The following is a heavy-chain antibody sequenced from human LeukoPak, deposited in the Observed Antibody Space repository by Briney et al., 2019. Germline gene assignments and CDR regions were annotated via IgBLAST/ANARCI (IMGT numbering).Heavy chain of an antibody. CDR1: GGSISSGDYY. Sequence: SETLSLTCTVSGGSISSGDYYWSWIRQPPGKGLEWIGYIYYSGSTYYNPSLKSRVTISVDTSKNQFSLKLSSVTAADTAVYYCARAPHYYGSGSFDYWGQGTLVTVSS. V-gene: IGHV4-30-4*01. D-gene: IGHD3-10*01. CDR3: ARAPHYYGSGSFDY. J-gene: IGHJ4*02. CDR2: IYYSGST.